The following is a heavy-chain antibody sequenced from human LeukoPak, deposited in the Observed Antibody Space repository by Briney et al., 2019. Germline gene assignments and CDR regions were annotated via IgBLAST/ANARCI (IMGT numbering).Heavy chain of an antibody. V-gene: IGHV4-34*01. J-gene: IGHJ5*02. CDR1: GGSFSGYY. CDR2: INHSGST. Sequence: SSETLSLTCAVYGGSFSGYYWSWIRQPPGKGLEWIEEINHSGSTNYNLSLKSRVTISVDTSKNQFSLKLSSVTAADTAVYYCARGPHYSNYRWFDPWGQGTLVTVSS. CDR3: ARGPHYSNYRWFDP. D-gene: IGHD4-11*01.